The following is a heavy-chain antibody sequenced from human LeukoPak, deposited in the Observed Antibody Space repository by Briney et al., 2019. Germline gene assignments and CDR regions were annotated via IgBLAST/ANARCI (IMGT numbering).Heavy chain of an antibody. D-gene: IGHD5-18*01. Sequence: SETLSLTCTVSGGSISSSSYYWGWIRQPPGKGLEWIGSIYYSGSTYYNPSLKSRVTISVDTSKNQFSLKLSSVTAADTAVYYCSRDVSGYRHDSRSAFDIWGQGTLVTVSS. CDR2: IYYSGST. CDR1: GGSISSSSYY. V-gene: IGHV4-39*07. J-gene: IGHJ3*02. CDR3: SRDVSGYRHDSRSAFDI.